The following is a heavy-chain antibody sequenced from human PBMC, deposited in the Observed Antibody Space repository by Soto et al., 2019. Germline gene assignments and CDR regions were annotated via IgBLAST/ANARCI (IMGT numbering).Heavy chain of an antibody. CDR1: GDSISSYY. CDR2: LYYGRSA. D-gene: IGHD3-22*01. Sequence: QVQLQESGPGLVKPSETLSLTCAVSGDSISSYYCMWIRQPPGKGLESIGYLYYGRSANYNPSRKRRVTLSVDTSTNQCSLTLSSMTAADTAVYYCALRSMAVVPEYWGQGTLVTVSS. V-gene: IGHV4-59*01. CDR3: ALRSMAVVPEY. J-gene: IGHJ4*02.